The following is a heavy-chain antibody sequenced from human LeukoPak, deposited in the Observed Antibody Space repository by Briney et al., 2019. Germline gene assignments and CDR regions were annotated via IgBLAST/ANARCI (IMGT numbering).Heavy chain of an antibody. CDR2: TYSDGNT. D-gene: IGHD6-19*01. Sequence: PGGSLRLSCAASGFNLNNDYMTWVRQAPGRGLEWVSVTYSDGNTYYADSVRGRFTISRDNSKNTLYLQMNSLRAEDTAVYYCARDSSSGWYHEYWGQGTLVTVSS. V-gene: IGHV3-53*01. J-gene: IGHJ4*02. CDR1: GFNLNNDY. CDR3: ARDSSSGWYHEY.